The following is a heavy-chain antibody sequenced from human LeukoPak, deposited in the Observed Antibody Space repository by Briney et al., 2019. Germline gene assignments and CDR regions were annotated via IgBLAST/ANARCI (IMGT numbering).Heavy chain of an antibody. Sequence: PGGSLRLSCAASGFTFSSYSMNWVRQAPGKGLEWVSYISSSSSTIYYADSVKGRFTISRDNAKNSLYLQMNSLRAEDTAVYYCASLGGYTGHWGQGTLVTVSS. J-gene: IGHJ4*02. CDR2: ISSSSSTI. CDR3: ASLGGYTGH. D-gene: IGHD3-22*01. CDR1: GFTFSSYS. V-gene: IGHV3-48*04.